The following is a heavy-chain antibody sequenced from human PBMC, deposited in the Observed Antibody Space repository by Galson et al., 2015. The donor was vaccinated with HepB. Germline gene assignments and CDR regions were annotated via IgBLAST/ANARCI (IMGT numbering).Heavy chain of an antibody. D-gene: IGHD2-15*01. V-gene: IGHV3-74*01. CDR1: GFAFSSYW. J-gene: IGHJ6*02. CDR2: INSDGSST. Sequence: SLRLSCAASGFAFSSYWMHWVRQAPGKGLVWVSRINSDGSSTSYADSVKGRFTISRDNAKNTLYLQMNSLRAEDTAVYYCARGDCSGGSCYSDHRNYYYYGMDVWGQGTTVTVSS. CDR3: ARGDCSGGSCYSDHRNYYYYGMDV.